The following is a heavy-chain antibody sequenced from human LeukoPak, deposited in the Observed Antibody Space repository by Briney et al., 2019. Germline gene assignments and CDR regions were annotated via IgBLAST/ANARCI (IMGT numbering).Heavy chain of an antibody. Sequence: ASVTVSCKASGYRFTTYNINWVRQAPGQGLEWVGWMSTNSANSGCAQKFLGRATMTGDSSMSTAHLELRSLRPEDAAVYYCARGGFIYGYSYFDYWGQGTLVTVSS. V-gene: IGHV1-8*01. J-gene: IGHJ4*02. CDR3: ARGGFIYGYSYFDY. D-gene: IGHD5-18*01. CDR1: GYRFTTYN. CDR2: MSTNSANS.